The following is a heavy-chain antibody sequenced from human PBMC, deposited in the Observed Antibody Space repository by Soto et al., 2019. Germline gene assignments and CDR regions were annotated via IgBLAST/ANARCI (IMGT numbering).Heavy chain of an antibody. CDR3: AKTVVSEGAFDI. Sequence: EVQLVESGGGLVQPGRSLRLSCAASGFTFDDYAMHWVRQAPGKGLEWVSGISWNSGSIGYADSVKGRFTISRDNAKNSLYLQMNSLRAEDTALYYCAKTVVSEGAFDIWGQGTMVTVSS. CDR1: GFTFDDYA. CDR2: ISWNSGSI. V-gene: IGHV3-9*01. J-gene: IGHJ3*02.